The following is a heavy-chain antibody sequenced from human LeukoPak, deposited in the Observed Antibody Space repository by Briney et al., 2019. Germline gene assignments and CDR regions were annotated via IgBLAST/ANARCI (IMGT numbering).Heavy chain of an antibody. CDR3: ARGGDYGDPYYYGMDV. D-gene: IGHD4-17*01. J-gene: IGHJ6*02. CDR2: INAGNGNT. Sequence: AASVNVSCKASGYTFTSYAMHWVRQAPGQRLEWMGWINAGNGNTKYSQKFQGRVTITRDTSASTAYMELSSLRSEDTAVYYCARGGDYGDPYYYGMDVWGQGTTVTVSS. V-gene: IGHV1-3*01. CDR1: GYTFTSYA.